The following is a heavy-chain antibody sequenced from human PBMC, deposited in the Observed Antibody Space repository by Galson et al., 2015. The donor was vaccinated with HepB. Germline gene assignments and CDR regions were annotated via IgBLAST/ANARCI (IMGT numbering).Heavy chain of an antibody. CDR2: IDPSDSYT. CDR3: ASTNGDLSYYYYYGMDV. Sequence: QSGAEVKKPGESLRISCKGSGYSFTSYWISWVRQIPGKGLEWMGRIDPSDSYTNYSPSFQGHVTISADKSISTAYLQWSSLKASDTAMYYCASTNGDLSYYYYYGMDVWGQGTTVTVSS. V-gene: IGHV5-10-1*01. J-gene: IGHJ6*02. D-gene: IGHD2-8*01. CDR1: GYSFTSYW.